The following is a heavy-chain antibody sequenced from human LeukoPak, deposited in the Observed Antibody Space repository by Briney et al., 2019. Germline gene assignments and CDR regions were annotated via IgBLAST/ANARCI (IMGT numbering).Heavy chain of an antibody. D-gene: IGHD1-26*01. CDR2: INPNSGGT. J-gene: IGHJ5*02. V-gene: IGHV1-2*02. CDR1: GYTFTGYY. Sequence: ASVKVSCKASGYTFTGYYMHWVRQAPGQGLEWMGWINPNSGGTNYAQKFQGRVTMTRDTSISTAYMELSRLRSDDTAVYYCAREVGGDGGSWFDPWGQGTLVTVSS. CDR3: AREVGGDGGSWFDP.